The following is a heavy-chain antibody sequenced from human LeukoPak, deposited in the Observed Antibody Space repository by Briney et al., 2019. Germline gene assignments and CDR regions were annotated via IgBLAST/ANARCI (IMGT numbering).Heavy chain of an antibody. D-gene: IGHD3-22*01. Sequence: PGGSLRLSCAASGFTFSSYAMSWVRQAPGKGLEWVSAIRGSGGNTYYADSVKGRFTISRDNFKNTLYLQMNSLRAEDTAVYYCATTADYYYDSSTDFDYWGQGTLVTVSS. CDR1: GFTFSSYA. V-gene: IGHV3-23*01. CDR2: IRGSGGNT. CDR3: ATTADYYYDSSTDFDY. J-gene: IGHJ4*02.